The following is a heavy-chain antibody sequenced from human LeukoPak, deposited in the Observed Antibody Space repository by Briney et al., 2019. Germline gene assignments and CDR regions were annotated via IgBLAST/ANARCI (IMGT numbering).Heavy chain of an antibody. CDR2: ISSSSSYI. V-gene: IGHV3-21*01. D-gene: IGHD3-16*01. CDR1: GFTFSSYS. Sequence: GGSLRLSCAASGFTFSSYSMNWVRQAPGKGLEWVSSISSSSSYIYYADSVKGRFTISRDNAKNSLYLRMNSLRAEDTAVYYCARDEAIFGGGMNWFDPWGQGTLVTVSS. CDR3: ARDEAIFGGGMNWFDP. J-gene: IGHJ5*02.